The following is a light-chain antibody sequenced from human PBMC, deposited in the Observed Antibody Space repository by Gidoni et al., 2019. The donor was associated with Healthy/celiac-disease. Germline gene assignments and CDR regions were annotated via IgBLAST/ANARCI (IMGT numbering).Light chain of an antibody. CDR3: QQYGSSFWT. J-gene: IGKJ1*01. CDR1: QSVSSSY. Sequence: DIVLTQSPGTLSLSPGERDTLSCRASQSVSSSYLAWYQQKPGQAPRLLIYGASSRATGITDRFSGSGSGTNFTLTISRLEPEDFAVYYCQQYGSSFWTFGQGTKVEIK. V-gene: IGKV3-20*01. CDR2: GAS.